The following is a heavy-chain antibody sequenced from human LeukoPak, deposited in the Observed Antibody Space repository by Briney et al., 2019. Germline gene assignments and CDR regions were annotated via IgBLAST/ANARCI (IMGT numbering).Heavy chain of an antibody. D-gene: IGHD5-24*01. J-gene: IGHJ4*02. CDR2: IYNSGST. CDR1: GVSISSYH. V-gene: IGHV4-59*01. Sequence: SETLSLTCTVSGVSISSYHWTWIRQPPGEGLEWIGHIYNSGSTNYNPSLRGRFAISLDTSENQVSLKLSSVTAADTAMYYCARKDGDGWGQGTLVTVSS. CDR3: ARKDGDG.